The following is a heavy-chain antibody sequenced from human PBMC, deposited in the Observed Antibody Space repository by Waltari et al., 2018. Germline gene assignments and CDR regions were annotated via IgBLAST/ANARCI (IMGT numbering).Heavy chain of an antibody. V-gene: IGHV1-2*02. CDR2: INPNSGGT. CDR1: GYTFTGYY. J-gene: IGHJ5*02. Sequence: QVQLVQSGAEVKKPGASVKVSCKASGYTFTGYYMHWVRQAPGHGLEWRGWINPNSGGTNYAQKFQGRVTMTRDTSISTAYMELSRLRSDDTAVYYCARDLGYCSSTSCYNWFDPWGQGTLVTVSS. D-gene: IGHD2-2*01. CDR3: ARDLGYCSSTSCYNWFDP.